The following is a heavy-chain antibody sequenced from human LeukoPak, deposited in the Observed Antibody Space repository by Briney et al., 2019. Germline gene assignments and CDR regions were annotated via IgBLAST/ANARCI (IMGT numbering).Heavy chain of an antibody. CDR1: GGSFSGYC. CDR2: INHSGST. Sequence: SETLSLTCAVYGGSFSGYCWSWIRQPPGKGLEWIGEINHSGSTNYNPSLKSRVTISVDTSKNQFSLKLSSVTAADTAVYYCARDLGEGASIAAPFDYWGQGTLVTVSS. J-gene: IGHJ4*02. V-gene: IGHV4-34*01. D-gene: IGHD6-6*01. CDR3: ARDLGEGASIAAPFDY.